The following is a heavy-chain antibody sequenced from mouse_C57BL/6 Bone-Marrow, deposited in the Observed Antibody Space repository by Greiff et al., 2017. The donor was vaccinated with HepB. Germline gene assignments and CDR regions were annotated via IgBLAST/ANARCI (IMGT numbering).Heavy chain of an antibody. J-gene: IGHJ3*01. D-gene: IGHD1-1*01. CDR3: ARGYYFAY. CDR1: GYSITSGYY. Sequence: EVQLQESGPGLVKPSQSLSLTCSVTGYSITSGYYWNWIRQFPGNKLEWMGYISYDGSNNYNPSLKNRISITRDTSKNQFFLKLNSVTTEDTATYYCARGYYFAYWGQGTLVTVSA. CDR2: ISYDGSN. V-gene: IGHV3-6*01.